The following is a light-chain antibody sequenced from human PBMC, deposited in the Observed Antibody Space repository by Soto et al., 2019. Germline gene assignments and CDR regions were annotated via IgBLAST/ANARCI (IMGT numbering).Light chain of an antibody. CDR3: QKYNSAPFP. J-gene: IGKJ3*01. CDR1: QGISNY. Sequence: DIQMTQSPSSLSASVGDRVAITCRSSQGISNYVAWYQQKPGKVPKLLIYAASTLQSGVPSRFSGSGSGTDFPVTISSLQPDDVVTYYCQKYNSAPFPVGPGTKVDI. CDR2: AAS. V-gene: IGKV1-27*01.